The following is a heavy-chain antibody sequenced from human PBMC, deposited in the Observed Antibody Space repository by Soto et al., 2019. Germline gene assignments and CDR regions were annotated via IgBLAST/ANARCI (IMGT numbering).Heavy chain of an antibody. CDR1: GFTFSSYG. D-gene: IGHD3-3*01. Sequence: QVQLVESGGGVVQPGRSLRLSCAASGFTFSSYGMHWVRQAPGKGLEWVAVISYDGSNKYYADSVKGRFTISRDKSKNTLYLQMNSLRAEDTAVYYCAKSVSLRQFRDYYYYGMDVWGQGTTVTVSS. V-gene: IGHV3-30*18. J-gene: IGHJ6*02. CDR3: AKSVSLRQFRDYYYYGMDV. CDR2: ISYDGSNK.